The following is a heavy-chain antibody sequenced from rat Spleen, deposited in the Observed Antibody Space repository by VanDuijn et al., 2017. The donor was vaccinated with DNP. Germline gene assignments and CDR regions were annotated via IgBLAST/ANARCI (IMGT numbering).Heavy chain of an antibody. Sequence: EVKLVESGGGLVQPGSSLKLSCAASGFNFNDYYMAWVRQAPAKGLEWVATISYNGGTPYYRDSVKGRFTISRDNAQSTLYLQMDSLRSEDTATYYCARGPNYGGYLDYFDYWGQGVMVTVSS. V-gene: IGHV5-7*01. J-gene: IGHJ2*01. CDR2: ISYNGGTP. CDR3: ARGPNYGGYLDYFDY. D-gene: IGHD1-11*01. CDR1: GFNFNDYY.